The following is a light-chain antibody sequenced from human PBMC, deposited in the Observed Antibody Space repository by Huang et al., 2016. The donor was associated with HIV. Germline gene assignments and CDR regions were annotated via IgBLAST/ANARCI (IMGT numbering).Light chain of an antibody. Sequence: IQLTQFPSSLSASVGDRVSITCRASQDINNNLAWYQQKPGKAPKLLIYATSTLQTGIPSRFSGRGSGTVFILTINNLQPEDFATYYCQQFSDFFFGPGTRVDVK. J-gene: IGKJ3*01. CDR2: ATS. V-gene: IGKV1-9*01. CDR3: QQFSDFF. CDR1: QDINNN.